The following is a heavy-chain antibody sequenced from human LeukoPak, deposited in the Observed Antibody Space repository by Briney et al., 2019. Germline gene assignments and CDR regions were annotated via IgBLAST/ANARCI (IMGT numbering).Heavy chain of an antibody. V-gene: IGHV4-30-4*01. D-gene: IGHD2-2*01. Sequence: PSETLSLTCTVSGGSISSGDYYWSWIRQPPGKGLEWIGYIYYSGSTYYNPSLKSRVTISLDTSKHQFSLRLSSVTAADTAVYYCARDGRDCPSASCPSKGIDWGQGTMVTVSS. J-gene: IGHJ4*02. CDR2: IYYSGST. CDR1: GGSISSGDYY. CDR3: ARDGRDCPSASCPSKGID.